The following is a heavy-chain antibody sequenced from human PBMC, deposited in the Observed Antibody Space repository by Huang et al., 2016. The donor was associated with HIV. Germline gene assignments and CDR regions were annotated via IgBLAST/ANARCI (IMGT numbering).Heavy chain of an antibody. J-gene: IGHJ6*02. Sequence: QMQLQQRGAGLLKPSETLSLTCGVSGGSFTGNYLTWIRPAPGQGLEWIGEVNDSGATSYNPSVNGRVTISLDKANRELSLNLRSVTAADTAVYYCAGQWTILEWLLGLDVWGQGTTVIVSS. D-gene: IGHD3-3*01. CDR2: VNDSGAT. V-gene: IGHV4-34*02. CDR1: GGSFTGNY. CDR3: AGQWTILEWLLGLDV.